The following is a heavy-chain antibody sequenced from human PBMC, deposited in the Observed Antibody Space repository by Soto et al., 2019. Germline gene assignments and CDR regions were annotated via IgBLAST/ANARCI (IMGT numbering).Heavy chain of an antibody. V-gene: IGHV1-69*06. D-gene: IGHD3-9*01. CDR1: GGTFSSNA. CDR3: AVAVTGSRSPLAH. Sequence: SVKVSCKASGGTFSSNAISWVRQAPGQGLEWMGGIIPIYASPNYAQTFQGRVTVTADRATSTAYLELSRLKFADSAIYYCAVAVTGSRSPLAHWGQGTLVTVSS. J-gene: IGHJ4*02. CDR2: IIPIYASP.